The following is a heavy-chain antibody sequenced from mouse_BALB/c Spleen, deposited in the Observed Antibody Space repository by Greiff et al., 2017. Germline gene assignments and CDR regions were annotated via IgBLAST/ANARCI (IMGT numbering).Heavy chain of an antibody. CDR1: GYTFTSYW. V-gene: IGHV1-87*01. CDR2: IYPGDGDT. Sequence: QVQLQQSGAELARPGASVKLSCKASGYTFTSYWMQWVKQRPGQGLEWIGAIYPGDGDTRYTQKFKGKATLTADKSSSTAYMQLSSLASEDSAVYYCARDYYGSSWNYWGQGTTLTVSS. CDR3: ARDYYGSSWNY. J-gene: IGHJ2*01. D-gene: IGHD1-1*01.